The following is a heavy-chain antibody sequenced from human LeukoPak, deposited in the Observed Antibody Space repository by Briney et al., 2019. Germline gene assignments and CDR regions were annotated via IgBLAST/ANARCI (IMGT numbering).Heavy chain of an antibody. CDR3: ARVRGVSIMGAFDI. CDR2: IKQDGSEK. Sequence: SGGSLRLSCAASGFTFSSYWMSWVRQAPGKGLEWVANIKQDGSEKYYVDSVKGRFTISRDNAKNSLYLQMNSLRAGDTAVYYCARVRGVSIMGAFDIWGQGTMVTVSS. CDR1: GFTFSSYW. J-gene: IGHJ3*02. D-gene: IGHD3-16*01. V-gene: IGHV3-7*01.